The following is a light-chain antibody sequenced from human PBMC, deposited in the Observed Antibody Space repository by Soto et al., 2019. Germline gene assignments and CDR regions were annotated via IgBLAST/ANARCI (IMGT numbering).Light chain of an antibody. CDR2: GAS. V-gene: IGKV3-15*01. CDR1: QSVSSN. Sequence: EIVRTQAPAALSMSPGERATLSCRASQSVSSNLAWYQQKPGQAPRLLIYGASTRATGIPPRFSGSGFGTDFTLPTSRREPEDFALYYCQQYCSSGTFGQGTKV. J-gene: IGKJ1*01. CDR3: QQYCSSGT.